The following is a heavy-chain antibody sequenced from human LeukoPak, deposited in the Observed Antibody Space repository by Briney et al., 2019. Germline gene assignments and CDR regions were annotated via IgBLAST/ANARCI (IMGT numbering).Heavy chain of an antibody. V-gene: IGHV4-59*12. CDR1: GGSIGSYY. J-gene: IGHJ4*02. CDR2: IYHSGST. CDR3: ASSNPTTVSTFDY. D-gene: IGHD4-17*01. Sequence: SETLSLTCTVSGGSIGSYYWSWIRQPPGKGLEWIGYIYHSGSTYYNPSLKSRVTISVDRSKNQFSLKLSSVTAADTAVYYCASSNPTTVSTFDYWGQGTLVTVSS.